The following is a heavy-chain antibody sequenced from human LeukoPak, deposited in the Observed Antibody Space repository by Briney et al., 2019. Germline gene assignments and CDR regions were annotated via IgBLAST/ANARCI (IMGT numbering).Heavy chain of an antibody. Sequence: GGSLSLSCAASGFTFSSYDMHWARQATEKGLEWVSAIGTPGDTYYPGSVKGRFTISRENAKSSLYLQMNSLRAGDTAVYYCARGGIGRPFDIWGQGTMVTVSS. D-gene: IGHD1-14*01. V-gene: IGHV3-13*01. J-gene: IGHJ3*02. CDR1: GFTFSSYD. CDR2: IGTPGDT. CDR3: ARGGIGRPFDI.